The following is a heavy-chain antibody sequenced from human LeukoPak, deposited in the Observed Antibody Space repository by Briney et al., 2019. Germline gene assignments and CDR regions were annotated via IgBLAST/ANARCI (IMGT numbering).Heavy chain of an antibody. CDR1: GFTFSSYA. J-gene: IGHJ4*02. Sequence: GGSLRLSCAASGFTFSSYAMSWVRQAPGKGLEWVSAISGSGGSTYYADSVKGRFTISRDNSKSTLYLQMNSLRAEDTAVYYCAKTRVAGGGNYFDYWGQGTLVTVSS. CDR2: ISGSGGST. D-gene: IGHD6-19*01. V-gene: IGHV3-23*01. CDR3: AKTRVAGGGNYFDY.